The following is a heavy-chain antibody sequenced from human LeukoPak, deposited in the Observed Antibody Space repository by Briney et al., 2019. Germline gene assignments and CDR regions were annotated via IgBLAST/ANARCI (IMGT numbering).Heavy chain of an antibody. J-gene: IGHJ4*02. CDR2: IYSSGST. CDR1: GGSISSGTYY. D-gene: IGHD3-22*01. V-gene: IGHV4-61*02. CDR3: ARVLDYYDSSGYQSFFDY. Sequence: PSETLSLTCAVSGGSISSGTYYWSWIRQPAGKGLEWIGRIYSSGSTNYNPSVKSRVTISLDTSKNQVSLKLSSVTAADTAVYYCARVLDYYDSSGYQSFFDYWGQGTLVTVSS.